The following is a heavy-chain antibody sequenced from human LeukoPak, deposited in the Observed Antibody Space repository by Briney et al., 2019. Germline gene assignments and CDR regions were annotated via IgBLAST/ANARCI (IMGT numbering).Heavy chain of an antibody. Sequence: SETLSLTCAVYGGSFSGYYWSWIRQPPGKGLEWLGEINHSGSTNYNPSLKSRVTISVDTSKNQFSLKLSSVTAADTAVYYCARGPLSYYDILTGLDYWGQGTLVTVSS. V-gene: IGHV4-34*01. CDR1: GGSFSGYY. J-gene: IGHJ4*02. CDR3: ARGPLSYYDILTGLDY. D-gene: IGHD3-9*01. CDR2: INHSGST.